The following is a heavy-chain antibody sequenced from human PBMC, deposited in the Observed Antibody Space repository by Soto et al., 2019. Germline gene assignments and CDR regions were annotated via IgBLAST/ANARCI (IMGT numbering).Heavy chain of an antibody. V-gene: IGHV1-69*13. CDR3: ARRRGIAVAGMAFDI. J-gene: IGHJ3*02. D-gene: IGHD6-19*01. CDR2: IIPIFGTA. CDR1: GGTFSSYA. Sequence: SVEVSCKXSGGTFSSYAISWVRQAPGQGLEWMGGIIPIFGTANYAQKFQGRVTITADESTSTAYMELSSLRSEDTAVYYCARRRGIAVAGMAFDIWGQGTMVTVSS.